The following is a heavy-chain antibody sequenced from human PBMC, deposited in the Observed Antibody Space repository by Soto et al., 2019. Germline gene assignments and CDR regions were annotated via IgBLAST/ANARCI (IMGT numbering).Heavy chain of an antibody. CDR2: IKQDGSEK. CDR1: GFTFSSYW. Sequence: GGSLRLSCAASGFTFSSYWMSWVRQAPGKGLEWVANIKQDGSEKYYVDSVKGRFTISRDNAKNSLFLQMNSLRAEDTAVYYCERGARGYPTSYWGQGTLVTVSS. J-gene: IGHJ4*02. CDR3: ERGARGYPTSY. D-gene: IGHD3-22*01. V-gene: IGHV3-7*03.